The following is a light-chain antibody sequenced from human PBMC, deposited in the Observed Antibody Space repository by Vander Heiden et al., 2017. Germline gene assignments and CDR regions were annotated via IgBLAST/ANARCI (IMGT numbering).Light chain of an antibody. CDR2: GNN. CDR1: SSNIGAGSD. V-gene: IGLV1-40*01. Sequence: QSVLTPPPSVSGAPGQRVTIHCPGRSSNIGAGSDVHWYQQLPGTAPKLLLYGNNNRPSGVPDRFSGSKSGTSASLAITGLQAEDEADYYCQSYDSSLSGSKVFGGGTKLTVL. J-gene: IGLJ2*01. CDR3: QSYDSSLSGSKV.